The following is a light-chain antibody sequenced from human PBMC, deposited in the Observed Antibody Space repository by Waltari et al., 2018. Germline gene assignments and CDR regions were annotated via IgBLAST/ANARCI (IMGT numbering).Light chain of an antibody. CDR2: ATS. CDR3: QQYGRSLPWT. CDR1: QSLGTVC. J-gene: IGKJ1*01. Sequence: EIVLTQSPGTLALSPGETATLSCRASQSLGTVCLAWYQQKSGQPPRLLISATSARAPGVPDRFVGSGSGTDFTLTINRLEPEDFAVYFCQQYGRSLPWTFGPGTKVQIK. V-gene: IGKV3-20*01.